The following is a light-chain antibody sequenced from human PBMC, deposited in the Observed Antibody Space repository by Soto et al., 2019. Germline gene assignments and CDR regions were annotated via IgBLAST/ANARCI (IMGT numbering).Light chain of an antibody. Sequence: EIVLTQSPGTLSLSPGERATLSCRASQSVSSSYLAWYQQKPGQAPRLLIYGASSRATGMPDRFSGSGSGTDLTLTISRLEPEDFAVYYCQQYGSSPSITFGQGTRLEIK. CDR1: QSVSSSY. V-gene: IGKV3-20*01. J-gene: IGKJ5*01. CDR2: GAS. CDR3: QQYGSSPSIT.